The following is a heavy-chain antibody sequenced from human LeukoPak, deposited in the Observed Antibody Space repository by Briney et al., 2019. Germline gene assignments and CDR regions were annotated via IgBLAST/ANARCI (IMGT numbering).Heavy chain of an antibody. J-gene: IGHJ4*01. CDR1: GYTFTGYY. CDR2: IVVGSGNT. CDR3: AAVDLSQDDGISGFDY. D-gene: IGHD3-16*02. Sequence: ASVKVSCKASGYTFTGYYMQWVRQARGQRLEWIGWIVVGSGNTNYAQKFQERVTITRDMSTSTAYMELSSLRSEDTAVYYCAAVDLSQDDGISGFDYWGHGTLVTVSS. V-gene: IGHV1-58*02.